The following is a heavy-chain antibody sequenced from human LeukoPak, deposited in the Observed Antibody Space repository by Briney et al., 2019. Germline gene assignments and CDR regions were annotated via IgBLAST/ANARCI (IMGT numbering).Heavy chain of an antibody. V-gene: IGHV3-23*01. D-gene: IGHD6-13*01. Sequence: GGSLRLSCASSGFTFSDYYMSWIRQAPGKGLEWVSAISGSGGSTYYADSVKGRFTISRDNSKNTLYLQMNSLRAEDTAVYYCAKVMVIAAAGEGAFDIWGQGTMVTVSS. CDR1: GFTFSDYY. CDR2: ISGSGGST. CDR3: AKVMVIAAAGEGAFDI. J-gene: IGHJ3*02.